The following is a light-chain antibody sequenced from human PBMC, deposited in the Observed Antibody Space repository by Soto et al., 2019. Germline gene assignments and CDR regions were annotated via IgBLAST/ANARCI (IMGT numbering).Light chain of an antibody. CDR3: QQGYRTPLT. CDR2: GAS. Sequence: DIQMTQSPSSLSASVGDRVTITCRASQSIDIYLNWYQERPGKAPKLLIYGASTLQSEVPSRFSGSGSETDFTLTISSLQPEDFGTYYCQQGYRTPLTFGGGTKVETK. V-gene: IGKV1-39*01. CDR1: QSIDIY. J-gene: IGKJ4*01.